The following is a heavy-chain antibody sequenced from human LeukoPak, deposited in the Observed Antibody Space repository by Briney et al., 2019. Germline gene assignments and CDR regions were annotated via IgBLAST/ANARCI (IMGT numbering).Heavy chain of an antibody. CDR1: GFTFSSYG. Sequence: GGSLRLSCAASGFTFSSYGMHWVRQAPGKGLEWVAVIWYDGSNKYYADSVKGRFTISRDNSKNTLYLQMNSLRAEDTAVYYCARDRGGFGDDSYYYGMDVWGQGTTVTVSS. CDR3: ARDRGGFGDDSYYYGMDV. J-gene: IGHJ6*02. V-gene: IGHV3-33*01. D-gene: IGHD3-10*01. CDR2: IWYDGSNK.